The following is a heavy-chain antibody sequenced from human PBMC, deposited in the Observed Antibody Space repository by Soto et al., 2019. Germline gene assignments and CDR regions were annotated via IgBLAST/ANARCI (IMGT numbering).Heavy chain of an antibody. CDR1: GFSLSTSGVG. CDR3: AHVLVVVANYGMDV. CDR2: IYWDDDK. J-gene: IGHJ6*02. D-gene: IGHD2-15*01. V-gene: IGHV2-5*02. Sequence: KESGPTLVKPTQTLTLTCTFSGFSLSTSGVGVGWIRQPPGKALEWLALIYWDDDKRYSPSLTSRLTITKDTSKNQVVLTMTTMDPVDTATYYCAHVLVVVANYGMDVWGQGTTVTVSS.